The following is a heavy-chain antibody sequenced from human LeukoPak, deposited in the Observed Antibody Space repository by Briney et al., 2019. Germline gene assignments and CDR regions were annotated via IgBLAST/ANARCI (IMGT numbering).Heavy chain of an antibody. CDR3: AGRPGGSYYEKPFDY. CDR2: IYYSGST. CDR1: GGSISSYY. V-gene: IGHV4-59*01. J-gene: IGHJ4*02. D-gene: IGHD1-26*01. Sequence: SETLSLTCTVSGGSISSYYWSWIRQPPGKGLEWIGYIYYSGSTNYNPSLKSRVTISVDTSKNQFPLKLSSVTAADTAVYYCAGRPGGSYYEKPFDYWGQGTLVTVSS.